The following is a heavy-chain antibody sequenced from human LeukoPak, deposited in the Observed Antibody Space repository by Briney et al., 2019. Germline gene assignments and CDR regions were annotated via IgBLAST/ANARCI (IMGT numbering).Heavy chain of an antibody. D-gene: IGHD1-26*01. CDR1: GGTFSSYA. CDR2: IIPIFGTA. CDR3: ARVGGNYPIN. V-gene: IGHV1-69*05. J-gene: IGHJ4*02. Sequence: ASVKVSCKASGGTFSSYAISWVRQAPGQGLEWMGGIIPIFGTANYAQKFQGRVTVTRDTSTSTVYMELSSLSSEDTAVYYCARVGGNYPINWGQGSLVTVSA.